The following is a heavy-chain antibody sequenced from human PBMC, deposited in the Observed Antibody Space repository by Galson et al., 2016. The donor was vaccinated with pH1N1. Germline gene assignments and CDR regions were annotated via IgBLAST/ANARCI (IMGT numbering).Heavy chain of an antibody. J-gene: IGHJ4*02. V-gene: IGHV4-38-2*01. CDR1: GYSISSAFN. CDR3: VRQSGKYSFGYDYFDY. CDR2: IYYSGTT. Sequence: LSLTCAVSGYSISSAFNWGWIRQSPGKGLEWIGSIYYSGTTYYNPFLTSRVIISLDTSRNQFSLKLNSATAADTAVYYCVRQSGKYSFGYDYFDYWGPGTLVIVSS. D-gene: IGHD5-18*01.